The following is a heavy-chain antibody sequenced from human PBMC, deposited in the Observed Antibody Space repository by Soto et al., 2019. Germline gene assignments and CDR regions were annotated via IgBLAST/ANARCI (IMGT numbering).Heavy chain of an antibody. V-gene: IGHV2-5*01. CDR1: GFSLSTSGVG. Sequence: QITLKESGPTLVKPTQTLTLTCTFSGFSLSTSGVGVGWIRQPPGKALEWLALIYWNDDKRYSPSLKSRLTITKDTSKNQVVLTMTNMDPVDTATYYCAHTKYYYHSSGYFWYFDLWGRGTLVTVSS. J-gene: IGHJ2*01. CDR3: AHTKYYYHSSGYFWYFDL. CDR2: IYWNDDK. D-gene: IGHD3-22*01.